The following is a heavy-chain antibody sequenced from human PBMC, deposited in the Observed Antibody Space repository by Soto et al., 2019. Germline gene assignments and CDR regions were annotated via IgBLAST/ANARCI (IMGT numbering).Heavy chain of an antibody. CDR2: INHRGST. Sequence: QVQLQQWGAGLLKPSETLSLTCAVYGGSFSGYYWSWIRQPPGKGLEWIGEINHRGSTNYNPSLKSRVTISVDTSKNQFSLKLSSVTAADTAVYYCASPRAYCGGDCYSDSPFDYWGQGTLVTVSS. V-gene: IGHV4-34*01. CDR3: ASPRAYCGGDCYSDSPFDY. J-gene: IGHJ4*02. CDR1: GGSFSGYY. D-gene: IGHD2-21*02.